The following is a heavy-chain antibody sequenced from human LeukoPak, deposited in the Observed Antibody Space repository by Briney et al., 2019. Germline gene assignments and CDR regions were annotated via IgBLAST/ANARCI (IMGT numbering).Heavy chain of an antibody. V-gene: IGHV1-69*13. Sequence: ASVKVSCKASGGTFTSYAFIWVRQAPGQGLERMGGIIPIFDTTNYAQKFQGRVTITADDSTSTVYMDLSSLRSEDTAVYYWAKAGVTLIRGGGYYFGLDVWGKGTTVTVSS. D-gene: IGHD3-10*01. CDR2: IIPIFDTT. CDR1: GGTFTSYA. J-gene: IGHJ6*04. CDR3: AKAGVTLIRGGGYYFGLDV.